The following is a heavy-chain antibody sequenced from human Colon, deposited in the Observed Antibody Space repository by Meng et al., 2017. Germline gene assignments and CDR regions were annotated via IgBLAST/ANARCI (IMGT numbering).Heavy chain of an antibody. CDR3: ARLSVSPSTSGSYPWYFDF. V-gene: IGHV4-39*01. CDR1: GGSIRSSSYY. J-gene: IGHJ4*02. Sequence: QLQLQESGPGLVKPSETLSLTCTVSGGSIRSSSYYWGWIRQSPGKGLELIGSIYYSGSTSYNPSLESRVTISVDTSKNQFSLKLTSVTAADTAVYYCARLSVSPSTSGSYPWYFDFWGQGALVTVSS. D-gene: IGHD1-26*01. CDR2: IYYSGST.